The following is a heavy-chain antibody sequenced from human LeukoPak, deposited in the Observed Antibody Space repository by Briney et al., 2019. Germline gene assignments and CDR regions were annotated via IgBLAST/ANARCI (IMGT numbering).Heavy chain of an antibody. Sequence: SETLSLTCTVSAGSTTGYYWSLIRQPPGKGLEWIGYIYYTGSTTYNPSVNSRVTISIDTSKSQFSLKLISVTAADTAVYYCARCSGYRTRRLCHSYYYLDVWGRGTTVTVSS. CDR2: IYYTGST. V-gene: IGHV4-59*01. D-gene: IGHD3-10*02. J-gene: IGHJ6*03. CDR1: AGSTTGYY. CDR3: ARCSGYRTRRLCHSYYYLDV.